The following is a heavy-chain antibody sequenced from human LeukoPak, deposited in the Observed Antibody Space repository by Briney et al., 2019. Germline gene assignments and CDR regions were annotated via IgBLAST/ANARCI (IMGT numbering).Heavy chain of an antibody. D-gene: IGHD3-10*01. V-gene: IGHV1-2*06. J-gene: IGHJ5*02. CDR1: GYTFSAYY. Sequence: ASVKVSCKASGYTFSAYYMYWVRQAPGQGLEWMGRINPNSGGTNYAQKFQGRVTLTTDTSISTAYMELSRLRSDDTAVYYCAREISMVRGVKKRFDPWGQGTLFTVSS. CDR3: AREISMVRGVKKRFDP. CDR2: INPNSGGT.